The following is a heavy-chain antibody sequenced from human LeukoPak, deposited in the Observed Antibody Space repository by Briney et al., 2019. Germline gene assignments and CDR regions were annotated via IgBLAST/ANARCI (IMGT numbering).Heavy chain of an antibody. V-gene: IGHV5-51*01. CDR3: ARQEKDYYGSGSYYPFAY. D-gene: IGHD3-10*01. CDR2: IYPGDSDT. Sequence: GESLKISCKGSEYSFTNYWIGWVRQMPGKGLEWMGIIYPGDSDTRYSPSFQGQVTISADKSISTAYPQWSSLKASDTAMYYCARQEKDYYGSGSYYPFAYWGQGTLVTVSS. CDR1: EYSFTNYW. J-gene: IGHJ4*02.